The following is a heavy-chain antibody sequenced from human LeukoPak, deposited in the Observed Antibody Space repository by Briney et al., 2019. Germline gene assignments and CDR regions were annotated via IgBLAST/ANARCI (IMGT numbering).Heavy chain of an antibody. Sequence: GRSLRLSCAASGFTFSSYGMHWVRQAPGKGLEWVAVISYDGSNKYYADSVKGRFTISRDNSKNTLYLQMNRLRAEDTAVYYCAKDRSGYGDAFDIWGQGTMVTVS. CDR3: AKDRSGYGDAFDI. CDR1: GFTFSSYG. D-gene: IGHD3-10*01. CDR2: ISYDGSNK. J-gene: IGHJ3*02. V-gene: IGHV3-30*18.